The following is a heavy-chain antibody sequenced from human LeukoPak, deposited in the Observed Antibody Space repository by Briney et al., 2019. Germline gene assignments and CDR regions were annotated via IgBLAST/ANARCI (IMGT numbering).Heavy chain of an antibody. J-gene: IGHJ4*02. CDR3: ARVPLWWLTPFDF. CDR2: ISNRGTT. Sequence: SETLPLTCAVSGGSLSPHYWSWIRRPLGKGLEWIGEISNRGTTNYSPSLRGRATISVDTSKNQFSLRLTSVTAADTAIYYCARVPLWWLTPFDFWGQGTLATVSS. CDR1: GGSLSPHY. D-gene: IGHD5-12*01. V-gene: IGHV4-34*01.